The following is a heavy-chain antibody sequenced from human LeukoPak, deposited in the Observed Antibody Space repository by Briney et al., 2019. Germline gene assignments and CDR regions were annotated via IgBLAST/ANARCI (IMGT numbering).Heavy chain of an antibody. V-gene: IGHV4-59*08. CDR1: GGSMSTFY. CDR2: IYYSGTT. CDR3: GRLGGSYENCSDP. J-gene: IGHJ5*02. D-gene: IGHD1-26*01. Sequence: SETLSLTCTVSGGSMSTFYWNWIRQPPGKGLEWIGYIYYSGTTNYNPSLKSRVTISIDPSKNQFSLKLNSVTAADTAAYYCGRLGGSYENCSDPGGQGTLTTVS.